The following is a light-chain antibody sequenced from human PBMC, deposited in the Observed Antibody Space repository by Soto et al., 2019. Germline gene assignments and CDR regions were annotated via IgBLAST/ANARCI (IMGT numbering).Light chain of an antibody. Sequence: IVWTQSPGTLSLSPGERATRSVRASQSVSSSYLAWYQQKPGQAPRLLIYDASNRATGIPARFSGSGSGTDFTLTISSLEPEDFAVYYCQQRSNWPLTFGGGTKVDIK. V-gene: IGKV3-11*01. CDR1: QSVSSSY. CDR2: DAS. CDR3: QQRSNWPLT. J-gene: IGKJ4*01.